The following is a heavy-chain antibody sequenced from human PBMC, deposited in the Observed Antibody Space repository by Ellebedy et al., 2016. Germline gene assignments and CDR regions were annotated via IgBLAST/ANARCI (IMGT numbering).Heavy chain of an antibody. Sequence: GGSLRLXXAASGFTFSSYAMHWVRQAPGKGLEWVAVISYDGSNKYYADSVKGRFTISRDNSKNTLYLQMNSLRAEDTAVYYCAKSRGQWLVREINWFDPWGQGTLVTVSS. CDR1: GFTFSSYA. V-gene: IGHV3-30-3*01. J-gene: IGHJ5*02. CDR2: ISYDGSNK. D-gene: IGHD6-19*01. CDR3: AKSRGQWLVREINWFDP.